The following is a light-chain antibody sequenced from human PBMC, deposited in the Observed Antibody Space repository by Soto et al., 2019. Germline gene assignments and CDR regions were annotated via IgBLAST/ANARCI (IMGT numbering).Light chain of an antibody. J-gene: IGKJ1*01. CDR2: AAS. Sequence: DIQMTQSPSSVSASVGDRVTMTCRASQGINSWLAWYQQKPGKAPKLLIYAASNLQSGVPSRFNGGGSVTDFTLTISSLQTEDFATYYCQHANSFPWTFGQGTKVEIK. V-gene: IGKV1-12*01. CDR3: QHANSFPWT. CDR1: QGINSW.